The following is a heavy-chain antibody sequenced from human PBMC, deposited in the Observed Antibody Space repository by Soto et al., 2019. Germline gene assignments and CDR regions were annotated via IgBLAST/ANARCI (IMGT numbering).Heavy chain of an antibody. CDR1: GFSFDDYA. J-gene: IGHJ4*02. CDR2: IGWNSVNR. D-gene: IGHD3-10*01. Sequence: DVHLVESGGGLVQPGRSLRLSCGASGFSFDDYAMHWVRQAPGKGLEWVASIGWNSVNRDYADSVKGRFTISRDNAKNSLYLQMNSLRDEDTALYYCAKHVSGWSAGESPFPVDHWGQGTLVTVSS. V-gene: IGHV3-9*01. CDR3: AKHVSGWSAGESPFPVDH.